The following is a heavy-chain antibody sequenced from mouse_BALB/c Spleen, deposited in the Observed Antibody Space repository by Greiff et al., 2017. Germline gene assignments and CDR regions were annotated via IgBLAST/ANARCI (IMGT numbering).Heavy chain of an antibody. V-gene: IGHV14-1*02. CDR3: ARRLGRQYFDD. Sequence: EVMLVESGAELVRPGALVKLSCKASGFNIKDYYMHWVKQRPEQGLEWIGWIDPENGNTIYDPKFQGKASITADTSSNTAYLQLSSLTSEDTAVYYCARRLGRQYFDDWGQGTTLTVSS. CDR1: GFNIKDYY. CDR2: IDPENGNT. J-gene: IGHJ2*01. D-gene: IGHD4-1*01.